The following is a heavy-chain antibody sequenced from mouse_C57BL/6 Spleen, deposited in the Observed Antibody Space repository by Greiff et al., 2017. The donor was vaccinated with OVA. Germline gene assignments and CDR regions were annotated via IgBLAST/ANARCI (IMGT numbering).Heavy chain of an antibody. V-gene: IGHV1-80*01. CDR3: ARWEGSPFAY. J-gene: IGHJ3*01. CDR2: IYPGDGDT. CDR1: GYAFSSYW. D-gene: IGHD1-1*02. Sequence: VKLVESGAELVKPGASVKISCKASGYAFSSYWMNWVKQRPGKGLEWIGQIYPGDGDTNYNGKFKGKATLTADKSSSTAYMQLSSLTSEDSAVYFCARWEGSPFAYWGQGTLVTVSA.